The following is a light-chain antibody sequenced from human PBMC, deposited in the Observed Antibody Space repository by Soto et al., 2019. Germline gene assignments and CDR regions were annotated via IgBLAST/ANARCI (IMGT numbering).Light chain of an antibody. V-gene: IGKV1-12*01. CDR1: QGISSW. J-gene: IGKJ1*01. Sequence: DIQMTQSPSSVSASVGDRVTITCRASQGISSWLAWYQHKPGKAPMLLIYVASSSQSGVPSRFSRSGSGTDFTLTISSLQPEDFATYYCQQANSFPWTFGQGTKVEIK. CDR3: QQANSFPWT. CDR2: VAS.